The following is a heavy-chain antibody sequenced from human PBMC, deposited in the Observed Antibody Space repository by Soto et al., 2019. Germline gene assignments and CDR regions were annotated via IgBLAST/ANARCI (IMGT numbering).Heavy chain of an antibody. D-gene: IGHD3-22*01. CDR3: ARALDYYDSSGYYYVDY. CDR1: GGTFSSYA. Sequence: SVKVSCKASGGTFSSYAISWVRQAPGQGLEWMGGIIPIFGTANYAQKFQGRVTVTADESTSTAYMELSSLRSEDTAVYYCARALDYYDSSGYYYVDYWGQGTLVTVSS. CDR2: IIPIFGTA. J-gene: IGHJ4*02. V-gene: IGHV1-69*13.